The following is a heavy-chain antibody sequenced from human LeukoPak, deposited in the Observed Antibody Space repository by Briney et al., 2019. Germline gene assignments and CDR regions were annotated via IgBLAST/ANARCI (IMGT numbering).Heavy chain of an antibody. D-gene: IGHD3-3*01. J-gene: IGHJ4*02. Sequence: GASVKVSCKASGYTFTSYYMHWVRQAPGQGLEWMGIINPSGGSTSYAQKFQGRVTMTRDTSTSTVYMELSSLRSEDTAVYYCARVRSRSITIFGVVILESYYFDYWGQGTLVTVSS. V-gene: IGHV1-46*01. CDR2: INPSGGST. CDR1: GYTFTSYY. CDR3: ARVRSRSITIFGVVILESYYFDY.